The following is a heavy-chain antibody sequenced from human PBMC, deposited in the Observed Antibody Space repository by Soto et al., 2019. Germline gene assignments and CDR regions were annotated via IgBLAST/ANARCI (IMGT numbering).Heavy chain of an antibody. D-gene: IGHD6-13*01. V-gene: IGHV1-2*02. CDR2: INPNSGGT. J-gene: IGHJ6*02. Sequence: QVQLVQSGAEVKKPGASVKVSCKASGYTFTGYYMHWVRQAPGQGLEWMGWINPNSGGTNYAQKFQGRVTMTRDTSISTAYMELSRMRSDDTAVYYWARDLLSSSSSWDDYYYGMDVWGQGTTVTVSS. CDR1: GYTFTGYY. CDR3: ARDLLSSSSSWDDYYYGMDV.